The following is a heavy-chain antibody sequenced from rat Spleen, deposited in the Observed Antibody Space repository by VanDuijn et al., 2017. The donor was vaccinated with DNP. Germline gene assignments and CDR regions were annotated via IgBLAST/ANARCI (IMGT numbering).Heavy chain of an antibody. V-gene: IGHV5-29*01. CDR3: ARQRLRSLFDY. CDR2: ISYDGRST. CDR1: GFTFSNYG. D-gene: IGHD1-11*01. Sequence: EVQLVESGGGLVQPGRSLKLSCAASGFTFSNYGMAWVRQAPKKGLEWAASISYDGRSTYYRDPVKGRFTISRDNAKSSLYLQMNSLKSEDTATYYCARQRLRSLFDYWGQGVMVTVSS. J-gene: IGHJ2*01.